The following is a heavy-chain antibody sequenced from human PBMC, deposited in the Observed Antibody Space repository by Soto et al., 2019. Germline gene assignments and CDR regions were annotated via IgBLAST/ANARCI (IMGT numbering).Heavy chain of an antibody. J-gene: IGHJ5*02. V-gene: IGHV1-2*02. CDR1: GYTFTGYY. D-gene: IGHD6-19*01. CDR2: INPNSGGT. CDR3: AKASIAVAGVIVSWFDT. Sequence: GXSVKVSCKASGYTFTGYYMHWVRQAPGQGLEWMGWINPNSGGTNYAQKFQGRVTMTRDTSISTAYMELSRLRSDDTAVYYCAKASIAVAGVIVSWFDTWGQGTLVTVSS.